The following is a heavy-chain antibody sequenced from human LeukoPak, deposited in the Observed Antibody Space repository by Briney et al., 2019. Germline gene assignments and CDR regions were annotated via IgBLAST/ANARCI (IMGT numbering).Heavy chain of an antibody. CDR3: ARGSDDSSGYYYWYFDL. CDR1: GYTFANYY. CDR2: INPSGGST. J-gene: IGHJ2*01. D-gene: IGHD3-22*01. Sequence: ASVKVSCKASGYTFANYYIHWVRQAPGQGLEWMGIINPSGGSTSYAQKFQGRVTMTRDTSTSTVYMELSSLRSEDTAVYYCARGSDDSSGYYYWYFDLWGRGTLVTVSS. V-gene: IGHV1-46*01.